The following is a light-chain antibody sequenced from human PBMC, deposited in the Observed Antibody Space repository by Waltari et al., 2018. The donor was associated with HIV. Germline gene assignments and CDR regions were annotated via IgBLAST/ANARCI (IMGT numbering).Light chain of an antibody. CDR3: AAWDDSLKGGA. CDR1: PSHTEVNT. J-gene: IGLJ1*01. CDR2: SNN. V-gene: IGLV1-44*01. Sequence: QPVLAQPPSASGTPGQRVTISCSGSPSHTEVNTACWYQQLPGTAPKLLIYSNNERPSGVPDRLSGSTSGTSASLVISGLQSEDEADYYCAAWDDSLKGGAFGTGTKVTVL.